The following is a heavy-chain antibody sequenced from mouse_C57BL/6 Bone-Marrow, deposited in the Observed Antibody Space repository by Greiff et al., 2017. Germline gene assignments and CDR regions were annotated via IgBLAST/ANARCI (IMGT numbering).Heavy chain of an antibody. CDR3: ARGGIYYYGSRSFAY. CDR1: GYTFTDYY. Sequence: EVQLQQSGPELVKPGASVKISCKASGYTFTDYYMNWVKQSHGKSLEWIGDINPNNGGTSYNQKFKGKATLTVDKSSSTAYMELRSLTSEDSAVYYCARGGIYYYGSRSFAYWGQGTLVTVSA. J-gene: IGHJ3*01. D-gene: IGHD1-1*01. CDR2: INPNNGGT. V-gene: IGHV1-26*01.